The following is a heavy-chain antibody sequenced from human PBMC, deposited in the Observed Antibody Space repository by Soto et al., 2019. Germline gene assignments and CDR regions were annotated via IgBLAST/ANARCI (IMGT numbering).Heavy chain of an antibody. J-gene: IGHJ4*02. V-gene: IGHV1-69*12. CDR2: IIPIFGTA. Sequence: QVQLVQSGAEVKKPGSSVKVSCKASGGTFSSYAISWVRQAPGQGLEWMGGIIPIFGTANYAQKFQGRVTXXAXEXXSTAYMELSSLRSEDTAVYYCATTVTAVFGGNFDYWGQGTLVTVSS. D-gene: IGHD2-15*01. CDR1: GGTFSSYA. CDR3: ATTVTAVFGGNFDY.